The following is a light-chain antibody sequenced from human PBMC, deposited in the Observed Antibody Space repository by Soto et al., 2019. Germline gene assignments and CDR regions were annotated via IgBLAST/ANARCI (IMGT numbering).Light chain of an antibody. CDR1: SSDVGGYNY. V-gene: IGLV2-14*01. Sequence: QSVLAQPASVSASPGQSITISCTGTSSDVGGYNYVSWYQHHPGKAPKLMIYEVSNRPSGVSNRFSGSKSGNTASLTISGLRAEDEADYYCSSYTSSPTVIFGGGTKLTVL. J-gene: IGLJ2*01. CDR3: SSYTSSPTVI. CDR2: EVS.